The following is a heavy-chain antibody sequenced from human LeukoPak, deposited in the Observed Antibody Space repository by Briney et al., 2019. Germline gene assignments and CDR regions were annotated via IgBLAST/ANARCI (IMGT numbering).Heavy chain of an antibody. CDR1: GYTFTGYY. CDR2: INPNSGGT. Sequence: ASVKVSCKASGYTFTGYYMHWVRQAPGQGLEWIGWINPNSGGTNYAQKFQGRVTMTRDTSISTAYMELSRLRSDDTAVYYCASLLFGYGACDYWGQGTLVTVSS. D-gene: IGHD4-17*01. CDR3: ASLLFGYGACDY. J-gene: IGHJ4*02. V-gene: IGHV1-2*02.